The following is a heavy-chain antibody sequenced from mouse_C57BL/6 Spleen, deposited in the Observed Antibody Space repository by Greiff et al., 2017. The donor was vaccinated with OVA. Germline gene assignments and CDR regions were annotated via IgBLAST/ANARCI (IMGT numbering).Heavy chain of an antibody. D-gene: IGHD1-1*01. J-gene: IGHJ4*01. V-gene: IGHV1-55*01. CDR2: IYPGSGST. CDR3: ARSGSSEAMDY. CDR1: GYTFTSYW. Sequence: VQLQQSGAELVKPGASVKMSCKASGYTFTSYWITWVKQRPGQGLEWIGDIYPGSGSTNYNEKFKSKATLTVDTSSSTAYMQLSSLTSEDSAVYYCARSGSSEAMDYWGQGTSVTVSS.